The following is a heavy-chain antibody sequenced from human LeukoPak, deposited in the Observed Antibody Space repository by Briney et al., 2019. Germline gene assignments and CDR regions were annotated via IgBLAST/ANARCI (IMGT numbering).Heavy chain of an antibody. D-gene: IGHD2-15*01. V-gene: IGHV3-7*01. J-gene: IGHJ4*02. CDR2: IKQDGNER. Sequence: GGSVRLSCGTSGFTFSSYWMSWVRQAPGKGLQWVANIKQDGNERYYVDSVKGRFTISRDNAKNSLFLQMHSLRAEDTAVYYCARDYCSGGRCLMYYFDSWGQGTLVTVSS. CDR3: ARDYCSGGRCLMYYFDS. CDR1: GFTFSSYW.